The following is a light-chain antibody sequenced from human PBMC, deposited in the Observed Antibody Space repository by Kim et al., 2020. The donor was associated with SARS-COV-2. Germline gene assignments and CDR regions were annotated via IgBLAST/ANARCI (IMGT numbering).Light chain of an antibody. CDR3: QQRSNWLT. CDR1: QSVSSY. CDR2: DAS. Sequence: SLSPGESATLACRASQSVSSYLAWYQQKPGQAPRLLFYDASNRATGIPARFSGSGSGTDFTLTISSLEPEDFAVYYCQQRSNWLTFGGGTKVDIK. J-gene: IGKJ4*01. V-gene: IGKV3-11*01.